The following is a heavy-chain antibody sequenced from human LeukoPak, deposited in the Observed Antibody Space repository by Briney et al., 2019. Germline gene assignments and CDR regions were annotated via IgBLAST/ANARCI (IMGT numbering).Heavy chain of an antibody. Sequence: GASVKVSCKASGYTFTSYYMHWVRQATGQGLEWMGWMNPNSGNTGYAQKFQGRVTITRNTSISTAYMELSSLRSEDTAVYYCARVAVAVTNWFDPWGQGTLVTVSS. V-gene: IGHV1-8*03. CDR1: GYTFTSYY. CDR3: ARVAVAVTNWFDP. D-gene: IGHD6-19*01. CDR2: MNPNSGNT. J-gene: IGHJ5*02.